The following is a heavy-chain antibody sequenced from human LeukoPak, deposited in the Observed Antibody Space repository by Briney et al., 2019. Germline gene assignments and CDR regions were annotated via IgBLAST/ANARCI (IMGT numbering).Heavy chain of an antibody. CDR3: ARGGYGDYDWFDP. Sequence: SETLSLTCTVSGGSISCSSYYWGWIRQPPGEGLEWIGSIYYSGSTYYNPSLKSRVTISVDTSKNQFSLKLSSVTAADTAVYYCARGGYGDYDWFDPWGQGTLVTVSS. J-gene: IGHJ5*02. D-gene: IGHD4-17*01. CDR1: GGSISCSSYY. CDR2: IYYSGST. V-gene: IGHV4-39*01.